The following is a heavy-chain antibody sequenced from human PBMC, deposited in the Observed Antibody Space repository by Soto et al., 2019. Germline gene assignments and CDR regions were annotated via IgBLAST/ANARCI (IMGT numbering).Heavy chain of an antibody. J-gene: IGHJ6*02. CDR1: GFTFITYG. V-gene: IGHV3-48*02. Sequence: GGSLRLSCAASGFTFITYGMNWVRQAPGKGLEWVSYISSSSSTIYYADSVKGRFTISRDNAKNSLYLQMNSLRDEDTAVYYCARELVGTTSASTYYGMDVWGQGTTVTVSS. CDR2: ISSSSSTI. CDR3: ARELVGTTSASTYYGMDV. D-gene: IGHD1-26*01.